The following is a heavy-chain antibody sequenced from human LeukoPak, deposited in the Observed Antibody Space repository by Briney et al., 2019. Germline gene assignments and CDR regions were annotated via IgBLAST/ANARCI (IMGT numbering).Heavy chain of an antibody. CDR1: GFTFSSYW. J-gene: IGHJ4*02. V-gene: IGHV3-7*01. D-gene: IGHD3-10*01. CDR3: ARPAGGYHIQYYFDY. Sequence: QAGGSLRLSCAASGFTFSSYWMSWVRQAPGKGLEWVANIKQDGSEKYYVDSVKGRFTISRDNAKNSLYLQMNSLRAEDTAVYYCARPAGGYHIQYYFDYWGQGTLVTVSS. CDR2: IKQDGSEK.